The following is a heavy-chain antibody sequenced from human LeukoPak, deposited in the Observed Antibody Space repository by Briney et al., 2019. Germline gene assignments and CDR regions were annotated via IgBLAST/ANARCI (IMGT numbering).Heavy chain of an antibody. CDR3: ARDREYSSSWYSGWFDP. V-gene: IGHV1-69*13. Sequence: ASVKVSCKASGGTFSSYAISWVRQAPGQGLEWMGGIIPIFGTANYAQKFQGRVTITADESTSTAYMELSSLRAEDTAVYYCARDREYSSSWYSGWFDPWGQGTLVTVSS. J-gene: IGHJ5*02. D-gene: IGHD6-13*01. CDR1: GGTFSSYA. CDR2: IIPIFGTA.